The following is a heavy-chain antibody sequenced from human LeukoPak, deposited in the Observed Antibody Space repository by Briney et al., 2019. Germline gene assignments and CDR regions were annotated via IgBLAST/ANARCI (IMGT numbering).Heavy chain of an antibody. CDR1: GYTFTSYG. CDR3: AREDLPASSWYRGAFDI. J-gene: IGHJ3*02. V-gene: IGHV1-18*01. D-gene: IGHD6-13*01. CDR2: ISAYNGNT. Sequence: ASVKVSCKASGYTFTSYGISWVRQAPGQGLEWMGWISAYNGNTNYAQKLQGRVTMTTDTSTSTANMDLRSLRSDDTAVYYCAREDLPASSWYRGAFDIWGQGTMVTVSS.